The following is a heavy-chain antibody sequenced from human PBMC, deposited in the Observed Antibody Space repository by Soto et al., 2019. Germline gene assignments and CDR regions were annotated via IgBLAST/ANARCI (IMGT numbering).Heavy chain of an antibody. CDR3: AKAWMDNERKRYFDH. V-gene: IGHV3-23*01. CDR1: GFTFSIYA. Sequence: RGSLRLSWASSGFTFSIYAMTWVGQAPGKGLEWVSAISGSGGGTYYADSVKGRFTISRDNSKNTLYLQMNSLRAEDTAVYSCAKAWMDNERKRYFDHWGQGTMVTVSS. CDR2: ISGSGGGT. J-gene: IGHJ4*02. D-gene: IGHD5-12*01.